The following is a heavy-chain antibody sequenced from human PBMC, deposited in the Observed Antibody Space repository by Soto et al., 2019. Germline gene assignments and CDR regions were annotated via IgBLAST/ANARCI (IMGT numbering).Heavy chain of an antibody. CDR1: GFTFDYYP. V-gene: IGHV3-9*01. CDR2: LSWNYARI. J-gene: IGHJ3*01. Sequence: PGGSLRLSCAASGFTFDYYPMHWVRHAAGKGLGWGAGLSWNYARIGYADSVKGRVTISRHHARDSLYLQTNSLRAEDTALYYCVQDAAFDCWGQGTPVTVSS. CDR3: VQDAAFDC.